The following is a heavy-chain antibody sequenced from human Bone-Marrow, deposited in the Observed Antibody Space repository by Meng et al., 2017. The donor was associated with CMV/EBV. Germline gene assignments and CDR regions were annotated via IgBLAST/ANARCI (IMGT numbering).Heavy chain of an antibody. CDR1: GYNFIDYD. Sequence: GESLKISCKASGYNFIDYDIGWVRQIPGKGLEWMGIISPTDSGARYSPSFEGQVTISVDKSVDTAYLQWTSLKASDTAMYYCARHFMTTIWGQGTLVTVSS. CDR2: ISPTDSGA. V-gene: IGHV5-51*01. J-gene: IGHJ4*02. D-gene: IGHD5-24*01. CDR3: ARHFMTTI.